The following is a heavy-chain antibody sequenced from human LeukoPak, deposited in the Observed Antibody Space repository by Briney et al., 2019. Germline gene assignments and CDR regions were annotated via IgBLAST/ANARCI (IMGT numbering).Heavy chain of an antibody. CDR2: IYYSGST. D-gene: IGHD3-22*01. CDR3: ASDYYDSSGYYYPLDY. V-gene: IGHV4-39*01. J-gene: IGHJ4*02. CDR1: GGSISSSSYY. Sequence: SETLSLTCTVSGGSISSSSYYWGWIRQPPGKGLEWIGSIYYSGSTYYNPSLKSRVTISVDTSKNQFSLKLSSVTAADTAVYYCASDYYDSSGYYYPLDYWGQGTLVTASS.